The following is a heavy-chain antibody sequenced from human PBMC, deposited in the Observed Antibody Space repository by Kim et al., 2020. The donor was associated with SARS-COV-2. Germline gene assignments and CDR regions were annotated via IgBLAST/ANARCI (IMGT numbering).Heavy chain of an antibody. V-gene: IGHV3-15*01. D-gene: IGHD5-18*01. CDR2: IKSKTDGGTT. CDR3: TTKLGYSYRKGYFDY. J-gene: IGHJ4*02. CDR1: GFTFSNAW. Sequence: GGSLRLSCAASGFTFSNAWMSWVRQAPGKGLEWVGRIKSKTDGGTTDYAAPVKGRFTISRDDSKNTLYLQMNSLKTEDTAVYYCTTKLGYSYRKGYFDYWGQGTLVTVSS.